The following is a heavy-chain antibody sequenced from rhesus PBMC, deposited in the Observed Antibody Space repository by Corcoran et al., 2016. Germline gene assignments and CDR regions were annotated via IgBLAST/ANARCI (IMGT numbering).Heavy chain of an antibody. D-gene: IGHD4-23*01. Sequence: QVQLQQWGEGLVKPSETLSLTCAVYGGSISGYYYWSWIRQPPGTGLEWIGYIYGNSASTNYNPSLKNPFTISKDTSKNQFSLKLSSVTAADTAVYYCARDRKYSNPFDYWGQGVLVTVSS. CDR2: IYGNSAST. CDR3: ARDRKYSNPFDY. CDR1: GGSISGYYY. V-gene: IGHV4-73*01. J-gene: IGHJ4*01.